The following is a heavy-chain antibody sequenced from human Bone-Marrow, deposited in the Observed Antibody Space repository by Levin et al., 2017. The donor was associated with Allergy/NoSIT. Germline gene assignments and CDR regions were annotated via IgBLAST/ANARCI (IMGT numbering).Heavy chain of an antibody. Sequence: SQTLSLPCTVSCGSISSGGYYWSWIRQQPGKGLEWIGYIYYSGNTYYNPSLKSRVMISVDTSKNQFSLKVSSVTAADTAVYYCAREDGSTIDYWGQGILVTVSS. D-gene: IGHD1/OR15-1a*01. CDR2: IYYSGNT. J-gene: IGHJ4*02. CDR3: AREDGSTIDY. CDR1: CGSISSGGYY. V-gene: IGHV4-31*03.